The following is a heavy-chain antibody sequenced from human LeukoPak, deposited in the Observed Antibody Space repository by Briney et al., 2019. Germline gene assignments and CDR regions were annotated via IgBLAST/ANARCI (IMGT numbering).Heavy chain of an antibody. Sequence: GGSLRLSCVASGFSFGTYSMHWARQVPGKGLEWVAVIWYDGSNEDYADSVKGRFTISRDNSKNTLYLQMNSLRAEDTAVYYCARGEDGTGDYRPTYFDSWGQGTLVTVSS. D-gene: IGHD4-17*01. CDR3: ARGEDGTGDYRPTYFDS. CDR1: GFSFGTYS. V-gene: IGHV3-33*01. J-gene: IGHJ4*02. CDR2: IWYDGSNE.